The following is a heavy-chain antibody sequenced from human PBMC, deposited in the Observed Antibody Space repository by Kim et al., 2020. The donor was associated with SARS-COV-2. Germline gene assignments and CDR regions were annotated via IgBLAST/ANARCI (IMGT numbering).Heavy chain of an antibody. J-gene: IGHJ4*02. D-gene: IGHD3-3*01. CDR3: ARVDAYWSGFYFDY. CDR2: ISYDGSNK. V-gene: IGHV3-30*04. CDR1: GFTFSSYA. Sequence: GGSLRLSCAASGFTFSSYAMHWVRQAPGKGLEWVAVISYDGSNKYYADSVKGRFTISRDNSKNTLYLQMNSLRAEDTAVYYCARVDAYWSGFYFDYWGQGTLVTVSS.